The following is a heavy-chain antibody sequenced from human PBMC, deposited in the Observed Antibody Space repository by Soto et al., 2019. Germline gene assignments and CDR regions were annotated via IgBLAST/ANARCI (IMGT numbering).Heavy chain of an antibody. Sequence: SETLSLTCAVYGGSFSGYYWSWIRQPPGKGLEWIGEINHSGSTNYNPSLKSRVTISVDTSKNQFSLKLSSVTAADTAVYYCATRGRRYYGMDVWGQGTTVTVYS. D-gene: IGHD2-15*01. CDR3: ATRGRRYYGMDV. CDR2: INHSGST. V-gene: IGHV4-34*01. J-gene: IGHJ6*02. CDR1: GGSFSGYY.